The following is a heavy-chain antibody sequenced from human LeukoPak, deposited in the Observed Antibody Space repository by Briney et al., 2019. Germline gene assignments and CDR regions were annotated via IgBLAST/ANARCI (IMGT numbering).Heavy chain of an antibody. J-gene: IGHJ4*02. Sequence: PGGSLRLSCAASGFTVNSVWMTWVRQAPGKGLEWVGRIRSKSEGGTADYAAPVKGRFTIPRDDSKNTLSLQMNSLESEDTAVYYCTSTLGYWGQGTLVTVSS. CDR2: IRSKSEGGTA. CDR1: GFTVNSVW. D-gene: IGHD7-27*01. CDR3: TSTLGY. V-gene: IGHV3-15*01.